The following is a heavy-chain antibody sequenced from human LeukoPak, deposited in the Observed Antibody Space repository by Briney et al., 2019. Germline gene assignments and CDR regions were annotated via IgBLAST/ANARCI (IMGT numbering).Heavy chain of an antibody. CDR3: AREVYGSGSLYFQH. CDR1: GFTFSSYS. D-gene: IGHD3-10*01. CDR2: ISSSSSYI. Sequence: KSGGSLRLSCAASGFTFSSYSMNWVRQAPGKGLEWVSSISSSSSYIYYADSVKGRFTISRDNAKNSLYLQMNSLRAEDTAVYYCAREVYGSGSLYFQHWGQGTLVTVSS. J-gene: IGHJ1*01. V-gene: IGHV3-21*01.